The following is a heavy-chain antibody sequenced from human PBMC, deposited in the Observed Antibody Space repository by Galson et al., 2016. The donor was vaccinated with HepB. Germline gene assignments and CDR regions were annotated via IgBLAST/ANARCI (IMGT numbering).Heavy chain of an antibody. CDR2: TYYRSKWYN. V-gene: IGHV6-1*01. J-gene: IGHJ6*02. CDR1: GDSVSSNSAA. D-gene: IGHD3-16*01. CDR3: VHLGGYGMDV. Sequence: YAISGDSVSSNSAAWNWIRQSPSRGLEWLGRTYYRSKWYNDYAVSVKSRITINPDTSKNQFSLQLNSVTPDDTAVYFCVHLGGYGMDVWGLGTTVTVPS.